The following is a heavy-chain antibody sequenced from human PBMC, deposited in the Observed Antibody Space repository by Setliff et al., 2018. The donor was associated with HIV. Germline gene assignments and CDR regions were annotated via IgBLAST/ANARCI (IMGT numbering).Heavy chain of an antibody. J-gene: IGHJ6*03. D-gene: IGHD1-26*01. CDR3: ARRRPPPSGLYSAYYMDV. CDR2: IYYSGST. V-gene: IGHV4-61*08. Sequence: SETLSLTCTVSGGSISSGGYYWSWIRQPPGKGLEWIGYIYYSGSTNYNPSLKSRVTIGVDTSKNQFSLKLTSVTAADAAVYYCARRRPPPSGLYSAYYMDVWGTGTTVTVSS. CDR1: GGSISSGGYY.